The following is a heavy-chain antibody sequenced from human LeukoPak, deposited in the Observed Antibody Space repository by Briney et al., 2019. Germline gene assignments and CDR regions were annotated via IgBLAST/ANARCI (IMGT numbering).Heavy chain of an antibody. CDR3: AREISSSWYNLPYNWFDP. CDR2: IIPIFGTA. Sequence: SVKVSCKASGGTFSSYAISWVRQAPGQGLEWMGRIIPIFGTANYAQKFQGRVTITTDESTSTAYMELSSLRSEDTAEYYCAREISSSWYNLPYNWFDPWGQGTLVTVSS. J-gene: IGHJ5*02. V-gene: IGHV1-69*05. CDR1: GGTFSSYA. D-gene: IGHD6-13*01.